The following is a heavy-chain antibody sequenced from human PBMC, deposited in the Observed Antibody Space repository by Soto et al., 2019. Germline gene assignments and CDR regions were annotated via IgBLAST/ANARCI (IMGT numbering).Heavy chain of an antibody. J-gene: IGHJ4*02. CDR2: IYYSGST. CDR3: ARRVTSLSDFDY. V-gene: IGHV4-59*08. CDR1: GGSISSYY. Sequence: SETLSLTCPVSGGSISSYYWSWIRQPPGKGLEWIGYIYYSGSTNYNPSLKSRVTISVDTSKNQFSLKLSSVTAADTAVYYCARRVTSLSDFDYWGQGTLVTVSS. D-gene: IGHD4-4*01.